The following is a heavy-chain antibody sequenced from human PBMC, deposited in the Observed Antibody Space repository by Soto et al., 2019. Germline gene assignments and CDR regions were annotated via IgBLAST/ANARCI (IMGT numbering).Heavy chain of an antibody. CDR3: ARYSSGWYSGPFDY. CDR1: GGSISSYY. D-gene: IGHD6-19*01. CDR2: IYYSGST. V-gene: IGHV4-59*01. J-gene: IGHJ4*02. Sequence: LSLTCTVSGGSISSYYWSLIRQPPVKGLEWIGYIYYSGSTNYNPSLKSRVTISVDTSKNQFSLKLSSVTAADTAVYYCARYSSGWYSGPFDYWGQGTLVTVSS.